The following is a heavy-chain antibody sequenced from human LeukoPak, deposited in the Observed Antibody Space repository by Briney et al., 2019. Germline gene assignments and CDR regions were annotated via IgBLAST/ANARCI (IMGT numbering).Heavy chain of an antibody. D-gene: IGHD3-22*01. CDR1: GGSISSGSYF. J-gene: IGHJ3*02. CDR3: ARGGYYDSSGSRDAFDI. Sequence: SQTLSLTCTVSGGSISSGSYFWNWIRQPAGKGLEWIVRIYTSGSTDYNPSLKSRVTISLDTSKNQFSLKLSSVTAADTAVYYCARGGYYDSSGSRDAFDIWGQGTMVTVSS. V-gene: IGHV4-61*02. CDR2: IYTSGST.